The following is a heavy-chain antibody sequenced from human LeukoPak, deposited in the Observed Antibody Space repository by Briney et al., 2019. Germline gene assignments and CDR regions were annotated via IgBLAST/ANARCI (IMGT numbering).Heavy chain of an antibody. J-gene: IGHJ5*02. D-gene: IGHD2-2*02. CDR2: ISSSGSTI. CDR1: GFTFSDYY. CDR3: ARDAPGYCSSTSCYKGWFDP. V-gene: IGHV3-11*01. Sequence: PGGSLRLSCAASGFTFSDYYMSWIRQAPGKGLEWVSYISSSGSTIYYADSVKGRVTISRDNAKNSLYLQMNSLRAEDTAVYYCARDAPGYCSSTSCYKGWFDPWGQGTLVTVSS.